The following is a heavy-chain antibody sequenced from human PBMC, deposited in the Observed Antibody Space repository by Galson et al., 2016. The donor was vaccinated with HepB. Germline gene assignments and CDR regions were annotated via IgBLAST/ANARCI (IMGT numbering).Heavy chain of an antibody. J-gene: IGHJ4*02. CDR3: ARAVRWSLLTDNYFDY. CDR1: GDSVSSNSAA. Sequence: CAISGDSVSSNSAAWNWIRQSPSRGLEWLGRTYYRSKWYKDYAVSVKSRISINPDTTKNQVSLQLNSVTPEDTAVYYCARAVRWSLLTDNYFDYWGQGTLGTVSS. CDR2: TYYRSKWYK. V-gene: IGHV6-1*01. D-gene: IGHD2-8*01.